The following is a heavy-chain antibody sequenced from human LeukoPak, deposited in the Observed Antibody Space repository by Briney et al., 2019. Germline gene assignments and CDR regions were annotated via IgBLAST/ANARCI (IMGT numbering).Heavy chain of an antibody. J-gene: IGHJ3*02. CDR3: ARGYWRAFDI. V-gene: IGHV4-34*01. Sequence: SETLSLTCAVYGGSFSGYYWSWIRQPPGKGLEWIGEINHSGSTNYNPSLKSRVTISVDTSKNQFSLKLSSVTAADTAVYYCARGYWRAFDIWGQGTMVTVSS. CDR2: INHSGST. CDR1: GGSFSGYY. D-gene: IGHD3-3*01.